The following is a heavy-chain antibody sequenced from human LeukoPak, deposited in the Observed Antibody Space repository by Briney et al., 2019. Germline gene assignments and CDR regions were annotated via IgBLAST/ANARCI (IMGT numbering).Heavy chain of an antibody. J-gene: IGHJ4*02. CDR2: ISYSGST. CDR1: GGSISSYY. V-gene: IGHV4-59*01. Sequence: PSETLSLTCSVSGGSISSYYWSWIRQPPGKGLEWIGYISYSGSTKYNPSLKSRVTISVDTSKNQFSLRLSSVTAADTAVYYCARTMIRGLSPFDFWGQGTLVTVSS. CDR3: ARTMIRGLSPFDF. D-gene: IGHD3-10*01.